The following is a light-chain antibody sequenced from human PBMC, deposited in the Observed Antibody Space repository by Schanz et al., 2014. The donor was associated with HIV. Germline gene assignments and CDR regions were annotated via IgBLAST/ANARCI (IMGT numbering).Light chain of an antibody. CDR2: DGD. Sequence: QAALTQPASVSGSPGQSITISCTGTSADVGAYKSASWYQQHPGKAPKVMIYDGDNRPSGVSNRFSGSKSGNTASLTISGLQAEDEADYYCSSYASSTSVLFGGGTKLTVL. J-gene: IGLJ2*01. CDR3: SSYASSTSVL. V-gene: IGLV2-14*03. CDR1: SADVGAYKS.